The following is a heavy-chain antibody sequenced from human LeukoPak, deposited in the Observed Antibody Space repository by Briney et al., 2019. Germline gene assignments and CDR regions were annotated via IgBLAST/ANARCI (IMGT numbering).Heavy chain of an antibody. V-gene: IGHV4-38-2*02. CDR3: ARAPAGHCTNGVCGSDY. J-gene: IGHJ4*02. CDR1: GYSISSGYY. CDR2: IYHSGNT. Sequence: SETLSLTCTVSGYSISSGYYWGWIRQPPGKGLEWIGSIYHSGNTYYTPSLKSRVTISVDTSKNQFSLKLSSVTAADTAVYYCARAPAGHCTNGVCGSDYWGQGTLVTVSS. D-gene: IGHD2-8*01.